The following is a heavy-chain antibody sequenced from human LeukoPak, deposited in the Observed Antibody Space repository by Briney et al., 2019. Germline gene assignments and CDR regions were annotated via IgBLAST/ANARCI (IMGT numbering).Heavy chain of an antibody. J-gene: IGHJ1*01. Sequence: KASETLSLTCTVSGDSITNSNFYWSWVRQPPGKGLEWIGEIYHSGSTNYNPSLKSRVTISVDKSKNQFSLKLSSVTAADTAVYYCARDKAVTTELTQYFQHWGQGTLVTVSS. CDR3: ARDKAVTTELTQYFQH. CDR2: IYHSGST. CDR1: GDSITNSNFY. D-gene: IGHD4-11*01. V-gene: IGHV4-4*02.